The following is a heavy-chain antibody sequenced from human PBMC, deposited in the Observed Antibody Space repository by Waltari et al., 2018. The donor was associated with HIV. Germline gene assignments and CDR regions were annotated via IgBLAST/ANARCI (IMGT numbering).Heavy chain of an antibody. CDR2: MNGEESRI. Sequence: EVQLVESGGGLVQPGGSLRLSCVASGFTFSNYWMHWVRQGPGKGLVWVSSMNGEESRILYADSVKGRFTISRDNARNTLYLQMNSLRAEDTAVYYCARRHSSEGILDYWGQGTLVTVSS. J-gene: IGHJ4*02. D-gene: IGHD6-19*01. CDR3: ARRHSSEGILDY. CDR1: GFTFSNYW. V-gene: IGHV3-74*01.